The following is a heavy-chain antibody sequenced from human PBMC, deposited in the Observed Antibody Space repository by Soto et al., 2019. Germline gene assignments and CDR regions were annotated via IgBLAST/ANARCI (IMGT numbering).Heavy chain of an antibody. CDR3: TLRQDTSRGPIY. CDR1: GFSLTTRGMT. J-gene: IGHJ4*02. CDR2: ST. V-gene: IGHV2-5*01. D-gene: IGHD6-13*01. Sequence: SGPTLVNPTQTLTLTCTVSGFSLTTRGMTLGWISQPPGKAPEWLALSTQYSPSLQSRLTFTEDTSKNQVVLTMTNMDPVDTATYYCTLRQDTSRGPIYWGQGIMVTVSS.